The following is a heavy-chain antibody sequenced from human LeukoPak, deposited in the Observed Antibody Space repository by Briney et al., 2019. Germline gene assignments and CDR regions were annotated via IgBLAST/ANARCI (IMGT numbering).Heavy chain of an antibody. V-gene: IGHV3-7*01. D-gene: IGHD5-24*01. CDR2: IKQDGSEK. CDR3: AREAADGYVFGEFDP. Sequence: PGGSLRLSCAASGFTFSSYWMSWVRQAPGKGLEWVANIKQDGSEKYYVDSVKGRFTISRDNAKNSLYLQMNSLRAEDTAVYYCAREAADGYVFGEFDPWGQGTLVTVSS. J-gene: IGHJ5*02. CDR1: GFTFSSYW.